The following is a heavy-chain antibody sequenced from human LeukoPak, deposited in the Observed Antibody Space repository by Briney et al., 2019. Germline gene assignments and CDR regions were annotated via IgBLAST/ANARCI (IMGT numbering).Heavy chain of an antibody. CDR2: ISAYNGNT. CDR3: ARDGYYDSRSENWFDP. J-gene: IGHJ5*02. Sequence: ASVKVSCKASGYTFTSYGISWVRQAPGQWLELMGGISAYNGNTNYAQKLQGRVTMTTDTSTSTAYMELRSLRSDDTAVYYCARDGYYDSRSENWFDPWGQGTLVTVSS. D-gene: IGHD3-22*01. CDR1: GYTFTSYG. V-gene: IGHV1-18*01.